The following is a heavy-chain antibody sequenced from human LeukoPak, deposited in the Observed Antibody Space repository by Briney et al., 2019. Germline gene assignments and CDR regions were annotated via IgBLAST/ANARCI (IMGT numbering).Heavy chain of an antibody. J-gene: IGHJ4*02. CDR2: IWYDGSNK. CDR3: VKDLYKGDSSSWYYFHY. CDR1: GFSFSNYD. Sequence: PGGSLRLSCAASGFSFSNYDMHWVRQAPGKGLEWVAVIWYDGSNKYYADSVKGRFTISRDNSKNTLYLQMSSLRAEDTAIYHCVKDLYKGDSSSWYYFHYWGQGTLVTVSS. V-gene: IGHV3-30*02. D-gene: IGHD6-13*01.